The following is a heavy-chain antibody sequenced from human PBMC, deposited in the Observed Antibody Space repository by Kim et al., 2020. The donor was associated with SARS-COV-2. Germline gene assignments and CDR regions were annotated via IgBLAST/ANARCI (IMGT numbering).Heavy chain of an antibody. Sequence: GGSLRLSCAASGFTFSSYAMSWVRQAPGKGLEWVSAISGSGGSTYYADSVKGRFTISRDNSKNTLYLQMNSLRAEDTAVYYCAKDYYGSGVLDYYYYGMDVWGQGTTVTVSS. J-gene: IGHJ6*02. CDR2: ISGSGGST. CDR1: GFTFSSYA. V-gene: IGHV3-23*01. CDR3: AKDYYGSGVLDYYYYGMDV. D-gene: IGHD3-10*01.